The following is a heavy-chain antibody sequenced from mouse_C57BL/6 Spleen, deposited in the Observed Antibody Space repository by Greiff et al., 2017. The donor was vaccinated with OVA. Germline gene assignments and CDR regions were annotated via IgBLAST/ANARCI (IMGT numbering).Heavy chain of an antibody. CDR2: IDPETGGT. CDR1: GYTFTDYE. V-gene: IGHV1-15*01. Sequence: QVQLKESGAELVRPGASVTLSCKASGYTFTDYEMHWVKQTPVHGLEWIGAIDPETGGTAYNQKFKGKAILTADKSSSTAYLELRSLTSEDSAVYYCTRTMTTVVATDGMDDWGKGTSVTVAS. CDR3: TRTMTTVVATDGMDD. J-gene: IGHJ4*01. D-gene: IGHD1-1*01.